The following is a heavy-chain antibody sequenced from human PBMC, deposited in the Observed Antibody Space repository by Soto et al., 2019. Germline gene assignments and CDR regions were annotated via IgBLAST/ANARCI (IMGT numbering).Heavy chain of an antibody. V-gene: IGHV4-30-4*01. CDR1: GGSISSGYYY. Sequence: SETLSLTCTVSGGSISSGYYYWSWIRQPPGKGLEWIGYIYYSGSTYYNPSLKSRVTISVDTSKNQFSLKLSSVTAADTAVYYCAREGADTAMAKNWFDPWGQGTLVTVSS. CDR2: IYYSGST. D-gene: IGHD5-18*01. J-gene: IGHJ5*02. CDR3: AREGADTAMAKNWFDP.